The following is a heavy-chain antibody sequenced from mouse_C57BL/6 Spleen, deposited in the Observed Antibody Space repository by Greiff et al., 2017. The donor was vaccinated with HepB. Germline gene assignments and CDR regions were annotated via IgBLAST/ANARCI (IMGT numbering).Heavy chain of an antibody. Sequence: QVQLKQPGAELVKPGASVKMSCKASGYTFTSYWITWVKQRPGQGLEWIGDIYPGSGSTNYNEKFKSKATLTVDTSSSTAYMQLSSLTSEDSAVYYCAHYYGSRGGPWYFDVWGTGTTVTVSS. CDR1: GYTFTSYW. CDR3: AHYYGSRGGPWYFDV. D-gene: IGHD1-1*01. V-gene: IGHV1-55*01. J-gene: IGHJ1*03. CDR2: IYPGSGST.